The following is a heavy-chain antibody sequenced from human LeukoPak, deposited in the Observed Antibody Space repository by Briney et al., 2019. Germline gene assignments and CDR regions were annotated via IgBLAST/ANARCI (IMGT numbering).Heavy chain of an antibody. CDR1: GFTFDDYA. CDR3: ARDVVGDSSGYPSDY. CDR2: ISYDGSNK. V-gene: IGHV3-30*04. Sequence: GGSLRLSCAASGFTFDDYAMHWVRQAPGKGLEWVAVISYDGSNKYYADSVKGRFTISRDNSKNTLYLQMNSLRAEDTAVYYCARDVVGDSSGYPSDYWGQGTLVTVSS. J-gene: IGHJ4*02. D-gene: IGHD3-22*01.